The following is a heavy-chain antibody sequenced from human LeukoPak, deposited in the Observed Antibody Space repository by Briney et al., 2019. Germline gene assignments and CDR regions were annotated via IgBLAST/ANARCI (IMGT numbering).Heavy chain of an antibody. CDR2: ISGSGGST. V-gene: IGHV3-23*01. D-gene: IGHD3-9*01. Sequence: GGSLRLSCAASGFTFSSYAMSWVRQAPGKGLEWVSAISGSGGSTYYADSVKGRFTISRDNSKNTLYLQMNSLGAEDTAVYYCAKDDGYFDWLHDYWGQGTLVTVSS. CDR3: AKDDGYFDWLHDY. J-gene: IGHJ4*02. CDR1: GFTFSSYA.